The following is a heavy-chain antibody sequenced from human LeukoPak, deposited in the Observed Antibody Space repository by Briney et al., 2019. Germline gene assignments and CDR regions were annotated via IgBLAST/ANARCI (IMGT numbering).Heavy chain of an antibody. CDR3: ARQSYSSSWGSYYFDF. Sequence: PSETLSLTCTVSGGSISSYYWSWIRQPPGKGLEWIGYIHYSGSTNYNPTLKSRVTISVDTSKNQFSLKLTSVTAADTAVFYCARQSYSSSWGSYYFDFWGQGTLVTVSS. CDR1: GGSISSYY. CDR2: IHYSGST. V-gene: IGHV4-59*08. J-gene: IGHJ4*02. D-gene: IGHD6-13*01.